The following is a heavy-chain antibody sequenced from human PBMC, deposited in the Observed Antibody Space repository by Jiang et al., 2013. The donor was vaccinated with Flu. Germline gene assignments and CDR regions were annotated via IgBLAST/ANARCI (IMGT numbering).Heavy chain of an antibody. CDR1: GGSISSYY. CDR2: SITWEH. Sequence: GLVKPSETLSLTCTVSGGSISSYYWSWIRQPPREGDWSGLGISITWEHQLXPSLKSRVTISVDTSKNQFSLKLSSVTAADTAVYYCARLRFPTSHWYFDLWGRGTLVTVSS. V-gene: IGHV4-59*08. D-gene: IGHD3-10*01. CDR3: ARLRFPTSHWYFDL. J-gene: IGHJ2*01.